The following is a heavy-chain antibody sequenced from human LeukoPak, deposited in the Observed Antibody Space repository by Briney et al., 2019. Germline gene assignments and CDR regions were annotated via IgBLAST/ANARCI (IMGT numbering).Heavy chain of an antibody. CDR1: GFTFSGYY. CDR3: ASANSSSWPHEYDY. D-gene: IGHD6-13*01. Sequence: PGGSLRLSCAASGFTFSGYYMSWIRQAPGEGLEWVSVIYSGGSTYYADSVKGRFTISRDNSKNTLYLQMNSLRAEDTAVYYCASANSSSWPHEYDYWGQGTLVTVSP. CDR2: IYSGGST. V-gene: IGHV3-53*01. J-gene: IGHJ4*02.